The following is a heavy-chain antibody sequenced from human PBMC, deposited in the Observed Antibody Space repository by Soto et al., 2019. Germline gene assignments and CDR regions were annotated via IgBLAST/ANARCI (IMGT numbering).Heavy chain of an antibody. Sequence: QMQLVQSGPEVKKPGTSVKVSCKASGFTFTSSAVQWVRQARGQRLEWIGWIVVGSGNTNYAQKFQERVTITRDMSTSTAYMELSSLRSEDTAVYYYAVGHEGTYYYYYGMDVWGQGTTVTVSS. J-gene: IGHJ6*02. CDR2: IVVGSGNT. V-gene: IGHV1-58*01. CDR1: GFTFTSSA. CDR3: AVGHEGTYYYYYGMDV.